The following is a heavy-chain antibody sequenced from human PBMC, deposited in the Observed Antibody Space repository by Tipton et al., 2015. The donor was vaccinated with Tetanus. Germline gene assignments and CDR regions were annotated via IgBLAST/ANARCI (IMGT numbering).Heavy chain of an antibody. CDR3: ASGSTLDY. CDR2: ISSTSTYI. CDR1: GFTFSRFA. Sequence: SLRLSCTVSGFTFSRFAMNWVRQAPGQGLEWVSSISSTSTYIYYADSVKGRVTISRDNAKNLLYLQMDSLRAEDTAVYYCASGSTLDYWGQGTLVAVPS. J-gene: IGHJ4*02. V-gene: IGHV3-21*03.